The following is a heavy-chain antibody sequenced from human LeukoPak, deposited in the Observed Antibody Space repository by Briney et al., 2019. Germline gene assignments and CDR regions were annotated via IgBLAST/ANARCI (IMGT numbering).Heavy chain of an antibody. V-gene: IGHV4-39*01. D-gene: IGHD6-13*01. CDR2: MYCSGST. Sequence: SETLSLTCTASGVSISSNCYNWGRKRQPKGLELVWIGSMYCSGSTYCYPYLKSRITIYEDTNKNQLSLKLMSVTAADTAIYYCARNVYSTNGDFWGQGTLVTVSS. CDR1: GVSISSNCYN. CDR3: ARNVYSTNGDF. J-gene: IGHJ4*02.